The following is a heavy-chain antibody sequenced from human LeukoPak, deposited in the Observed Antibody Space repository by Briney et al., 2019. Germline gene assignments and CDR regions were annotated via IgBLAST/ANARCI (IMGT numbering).Heavy chain of an antibody. CDR2: ISSTGGTI. CDR1: GFTFSSNS. V-gene: IGHV3-48*01. Sequence: PGGSLRLSCAASGFTFSSNSMNWVRQAPGKGLEWVSYISSTGGTIYYADSMKGRFTISRDNSKNTLYLQMNSLRVEDTAVYYCARRPNPYDSSSSSEYFHHWGQGTLVTVSS. CDR3: ARRPNPYDSSSSSEYFHH. D-gene: IGHD3-22*01. J-gene: IGHJ1*01.